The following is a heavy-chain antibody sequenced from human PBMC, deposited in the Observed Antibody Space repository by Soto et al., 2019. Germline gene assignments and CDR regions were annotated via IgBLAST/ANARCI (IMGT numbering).Heavy chain of an antibody. Sequence: ASVKVSCKASGYTFINYYMHWVRQAPGQGFEWMGRISPKSGGSNSAQKLQGRVRMTWDTALKTASPEITRPMSEDKGVSYPARPRGCTREWCYFYLWGEGT. CDR1: GYTFINYY. CDR2: ISPKSGGS. V-gene: IGHV1-2*02. J-gene: IGHJ4*02. CDR3: ARPRGCTREWCYFYL. D-gene: IGHD2-8*01.